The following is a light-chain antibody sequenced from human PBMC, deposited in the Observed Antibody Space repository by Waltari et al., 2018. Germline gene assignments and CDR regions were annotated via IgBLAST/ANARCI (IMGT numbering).Light chain of an antibody. V-gene: IGLV2-14*01. CDR2: EVN. CDR1: SSDVGGHNY. J-gene: IGLJ2*01. Sequence: QSALTQPASVSGSPGQSITISCTGTSSDVGGHNYVSWYQHHPGKAPKLMIYEVNNRPSGVSTPFSGSKSGNTASLTISYLQAEDEADYHCSSYTSSSTVVFGGGTKLTVL. CDR3: SSYTSSSTVV.